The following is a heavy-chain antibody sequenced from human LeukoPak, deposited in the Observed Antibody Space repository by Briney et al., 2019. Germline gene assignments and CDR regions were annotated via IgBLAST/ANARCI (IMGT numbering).Heavy chain of an antibody. Sequence: SETLSLTCRVYDGSFTDYNWSWIRQSPGKGLQWIAEIHHSGGTNYSPTLKSRVTLSVDTSKNQVSLNLRSVTAADTAVYYCVRNGYDSSGYYFWSDYRGQGTLVTVSP. CDR1: DGSFTDYN. CDR3: VRNGYDSSGYYFWSDY. J-gene: IGHJ4*02. D-gene: IGHD3-22*01. CDR2: IHHSGGT. V-gene: IGHV4-34*01.